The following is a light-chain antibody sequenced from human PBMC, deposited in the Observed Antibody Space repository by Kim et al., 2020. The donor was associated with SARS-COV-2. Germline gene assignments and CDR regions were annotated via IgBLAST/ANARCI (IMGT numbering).Light chain of an antibody. CDR3: SSYAGSNNVL. CDR1: SSDVGGYNH. Sequence: QSALTQPPSASGPPGQSVAISCTGTSSDVGGYNHVSWYQQYPGKAPKLIIYELNKRPSGVPDRFSGSKSGNTASLTVSGLQAEDEADYYCSSYAGSNNVLFGGGTQLTVL. V-gene: IGLV2-8*01. CDR2: ELN. J-gene: IGLJ2*01.